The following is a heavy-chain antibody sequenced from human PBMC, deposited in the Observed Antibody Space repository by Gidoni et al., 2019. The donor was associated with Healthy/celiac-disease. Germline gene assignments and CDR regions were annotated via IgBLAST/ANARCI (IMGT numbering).Heavy chain of an antibody. CDR1: GFTFSSYG. CDR2: ISDDGSNK. D-gene: IGHD2-2*01. Sequence: QVQLVESGGGVVQPGRSLRLSCAASGFTFSSYGMHWVRQAPGKGLEWVAVISDDGSNKYYSDSVKGRFTISRDNSKNTLYLQINSLRPGDTAVYYCAKDLAREYQLLDFDYWGQGTLVTVSS. V-gene: IGHV3-30*18. CDR3: AKDLAREYQLLDFDY. J-gene: IGHJ4*02.